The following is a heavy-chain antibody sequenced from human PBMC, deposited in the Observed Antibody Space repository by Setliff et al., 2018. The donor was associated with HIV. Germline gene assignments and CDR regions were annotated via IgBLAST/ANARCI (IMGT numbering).Heavy chain of an antibody. V-gene: IGHV4-59*01. CDR3: ARVSIGGYLEY. J-gene: IGHJ4*02. D-gene: IGHD3-22*01. Sequence: SETLSLTCTVSGGSINTFYWTLIRQPPGKGLEWIGSIFYTGSTDYKPSLKSRLTMSVDTSQNKFSLKLTSVTAADTAVYYCARVSIGGYLEYWGQGTLVAVSS. CDR2: IFYTGST. CDR1: GGSINTFY.